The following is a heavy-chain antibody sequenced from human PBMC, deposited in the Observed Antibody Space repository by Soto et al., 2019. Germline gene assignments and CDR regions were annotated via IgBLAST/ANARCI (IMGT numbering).Heavy chain of an antibody. J-gene: IGHJ4*02. CDR2: IFFSGST. V-gene: IGHV4-61*08. Sequence: PSETLSLTCTVSGGSISSGDYYWSSIRQSPGKGLEWIGYIFFSGSTNYNPSLKSRVTLSVDTSKNQFSLRLSSVTAADTAVHYCARAGSSGWSPDYWGQGTLVTVSS. CDR1: GGSISSGDYY. D-gene: IGHD6-19*01. CDR3: ARAGSSGWSPDY.